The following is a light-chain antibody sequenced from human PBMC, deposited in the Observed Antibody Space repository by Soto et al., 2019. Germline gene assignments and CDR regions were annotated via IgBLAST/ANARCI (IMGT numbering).Light chain of an antibody. CDR2: ATS. V-gene: IGKV1D-16*01. Sequence: DIQMTQSPSSLSAFIGDRFTITCRASQGIRGWLAWYQLKPGKAPKSLIYATSTLQDGVPSRFSGNGSETEFTLTISSLQSEDIATYYCQQYNNSPLTFGGGTKVDIK. J-gene: IGKJ4*01. CDR1: QGIRGW. CDR3: QQYNNSPLT.